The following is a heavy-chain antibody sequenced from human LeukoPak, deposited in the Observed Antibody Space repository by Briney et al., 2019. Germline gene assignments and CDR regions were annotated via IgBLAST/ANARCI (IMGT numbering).Heavy chain of an antibody. V-gene: IGHV3-23*01. CDR3: AKDRDSSSWFNAFDI. CDR1: GFTFSSYA. D-gene: IGHD6-13*01. Sequence: PGRSLRLSCAASGFTFSSYAMSWVRQAPGKGLEWVSAISGSGGSTYYADSVKGRFTISRDNSKNTLYLQMNSLRAEDTAVYYCAKDRDSSSWFNAFDIWGQGTMVTVSS. CDR2: ISGSGGST. J-gene: IGHJ3*02.